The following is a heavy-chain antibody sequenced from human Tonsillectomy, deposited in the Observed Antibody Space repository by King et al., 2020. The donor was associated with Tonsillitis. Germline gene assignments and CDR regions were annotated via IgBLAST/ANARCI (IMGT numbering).Heavy chain of an antibody. J-gene: IGHJ6*03. CDR2: ISGSGATT. Sequence: VQLVESGGGLVQPGGSLRLSCAASGFIFSNYAMSWVRQAPGKGLEWVSAISGSGATTYYADSVKGRFTISRDNSKNTLYLQMNSLRVEDTAVYYCAKDGDMPTVRRYYMDVWGKGTTVTVSS. V-gene: IGHV3-23*04. CDR1: GFIFSNYA. CDR3: AKDGDMPTVRRYYMDV. D-gene: IGHD4-11*01.